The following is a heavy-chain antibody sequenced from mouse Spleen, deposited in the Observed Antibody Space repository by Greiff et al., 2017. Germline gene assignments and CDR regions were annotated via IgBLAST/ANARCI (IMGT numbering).Heavy chain of an antibody. CDR2: ISYDGSN. CDR3: ARVLYGNYY. J-gene: IGHJ3*01. V-gene: IGHV3-6*01. D-gene: IGHD2-1*01. Sequence: EVQLQESGPGLVKPSQSLSLTCSVTGYSITSGYYWNWIRQFPGNKLEWMGYISYDGSNNYNPSLKNRISITRDTSKNQFFLKLNSVTTEDTATYYCARVLYGNYYWGQGTLVTVSA. CDR1: GYSITSGYY.